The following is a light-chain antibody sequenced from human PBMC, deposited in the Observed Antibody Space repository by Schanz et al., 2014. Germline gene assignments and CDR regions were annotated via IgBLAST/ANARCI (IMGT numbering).Light chain of an antibody. J-gene: IGLJ2*01. Sequence: QSVLTQPPSASGTPGQTVTISCSGSSSNIGKNFLYWYQELPGTAPKLLINSNNQRALGVPDRFSGSKSGTSASLAISGLEAEDEAEYYCAAWDDSFSGRVFGEGTKLTVL. V-gene: IGLV1-47*02. CDR2: SNN. CDR3: AAWDDSFSGRV. CDR1: SSNIGKNF.